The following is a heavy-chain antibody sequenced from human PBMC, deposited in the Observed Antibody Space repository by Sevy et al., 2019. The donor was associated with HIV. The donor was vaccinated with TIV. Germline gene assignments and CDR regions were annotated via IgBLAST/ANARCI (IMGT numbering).Heavy chain of an antibody. CDR3: ARDPHEIMLSGSYYLY. V-gene: IGHV3-33*08. D-gene: IGHD1-26*01. Sequence: GGSLRLSCAASGFPVSSNYMSWVRQAPGKGLEWVSVIWYDGSNTIYADSVKGRFTISRDNSKNILYLQMNSLRDEDTAVYYCARDPHEIMLSGSYYLYWGQGTRVTVSS. CDR1: GFPVSSNY. CDR2: IWYDGSNT. J-gene: IGHJ4*02.